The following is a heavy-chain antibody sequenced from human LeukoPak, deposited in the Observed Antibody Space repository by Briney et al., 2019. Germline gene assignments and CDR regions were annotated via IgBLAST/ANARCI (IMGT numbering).Heavy chain of an antibody. CDR2: MNPNSGNT. Sequence: ASVKVSCKAAGYTFTSYDINWVRQATGQGLEWMGWMNPNSGNTGYAQKFQGRVTITRNTSISTAYMELSSLRSEDTAVYYCARAGHCTNGVCYTAYYCMDVWGKGTTVTVSS. V-gene: IGHV1-8*03. J-gene: IGHJ6*03. D-gene: IGHD2-8*01. CDR1: GYTFTSYD. CDR3: ARAGHCTNGVCYTAYYCMDV.